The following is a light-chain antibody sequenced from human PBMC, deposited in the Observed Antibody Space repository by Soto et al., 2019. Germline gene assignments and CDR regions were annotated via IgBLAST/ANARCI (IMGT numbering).Light chain of an antibody. CDR2: DAS. J-gene: IGKJ4*01. Sequence: DIQMTQSPSTLSASVGDRVTITCRASQSISSWLAWYQQKPGKAPKLLIYDASSLESGVPSRFSGSRSGTEFTLTISSLQPDDFATYYCQQYNSYSSLTFGGGTKVEIK. CDR1: QSISSW. V-gene: IGKV1-5*01. CDR3: QQYNSYSSLT.